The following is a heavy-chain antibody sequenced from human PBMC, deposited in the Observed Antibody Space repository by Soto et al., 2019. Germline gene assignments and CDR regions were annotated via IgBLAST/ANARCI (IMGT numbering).Heavy chain of an antibody. V-gene: IGHV3-30*18. D-gene: IGHD4-4*01. CDR3: AKSTTLTPGDFDY. CDR2: ISYDGSNK. Sequence: QVQLVESGGGVVQPGRSLRLSCAASGFTFSSYGKHWVRQAPGKGLEWVAVISYDGSNKYYADSVKGRFTISRDNSKNTLYLQMNILRAEDTAVYYCAKSTTLTPGDFDYWGQGTLVTVSS. J-gene: IGHJ4*02. CDR1: GFTFSSYG.